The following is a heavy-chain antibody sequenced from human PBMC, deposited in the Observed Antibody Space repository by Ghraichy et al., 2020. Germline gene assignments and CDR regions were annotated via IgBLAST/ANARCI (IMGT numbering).Heavy chain of an antibody. V-gene: IGHV4-39*01. D-gene: IGHD3-22*01. Sequence: SQTLSLTCTVSGGSISSSSYYWGWIRQPPGKGLEWIGSIYYSGSTYYNPSLKSRVTISVDTSKNQFSLKLSSVTAADTAVYYCARPSYYHSSGLDYWGQGTLVTVSS. J-gene: IGHJ4*02. CDR3: ARPSYYHSSGLDY. CDR2: IYYSGST. CDR1: GGSISSSSYY.